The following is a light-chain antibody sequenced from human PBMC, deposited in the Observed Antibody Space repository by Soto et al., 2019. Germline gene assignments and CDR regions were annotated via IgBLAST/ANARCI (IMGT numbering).Light chain of an antibody. V-gene: IGKV3-11*01. CDR3: QQRSNWPRYT. CDR1: QGVSSY. CDR2: DAS. Sequence: EIVLTQSPATLSLSPGERATLSCRASQGVSSYLAWYQQKPGQAPRLLIYDASNRATGIPARFSGSGSGTDFNLTISSLEPEDVAVYYCQQRSNWPRYTFGQGTKLEIK. J-gene: IGKJ2*01.